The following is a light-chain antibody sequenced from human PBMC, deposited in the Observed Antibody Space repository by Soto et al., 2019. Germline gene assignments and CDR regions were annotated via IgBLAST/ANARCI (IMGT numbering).Light chain of an antibody. J-gene: IGLJ2*01. Sequence: VLTQPPSASATPGQRVTISCSGSSSNIGSNTVNWYQQLPGTAPKLLIYSNNQRPSGVPDRFSGSTSGTSASLAISGLQSEDEADYYCAAWDDSLNGPVFGGGTKLTVL. CDR2: SNN. V-gene: IGLV1-44*01. CDR1: SSNIGSNT. CDR3: AAWDDSLNGPV.